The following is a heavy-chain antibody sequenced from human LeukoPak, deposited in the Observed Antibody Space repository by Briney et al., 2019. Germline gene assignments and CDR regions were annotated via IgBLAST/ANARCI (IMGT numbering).Heavy chain of an antibody. Sequence: GRSLRLSCAASGSTFSSYGMHWVRQAPGKGLEWVAVIWYDGSNKYYGDSVKGRFTISRDNSKNTLYLQMNSLRAEDTAVYYCARDRYSSSWYLDYWGQGTLVTVSS. D-gene: IGHD6-13*01. CDR3: ARDRYSSSWYLDY. CDR2: IWYDGSNK. J-gene: IGHJ4*02. CDR1: GSTFSSYG. V-gene: IGHV3-33*01.